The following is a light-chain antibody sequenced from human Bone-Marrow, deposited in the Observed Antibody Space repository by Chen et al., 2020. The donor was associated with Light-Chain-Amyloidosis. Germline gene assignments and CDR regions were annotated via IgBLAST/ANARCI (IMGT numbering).Light chain of an antibody. J-gene: IGKJ1*01. CDR3: QEYDDAPWT. CDR2: DAS. V-gene: IGKV1-27*01. CDR1: QDIGHY. Sequence: DIHMTQSPSSLSASVGDRVTVTCRASQDIGHYLAWYHQKPGTVPKLLVYDASDLESGVPSRFSASGSGADFTLTISSLQPEDVGTYYCQEYDDAPWTFGQGTKVEIK.